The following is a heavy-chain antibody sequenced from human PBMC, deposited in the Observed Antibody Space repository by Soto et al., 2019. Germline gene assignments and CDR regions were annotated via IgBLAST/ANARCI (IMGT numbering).Heavy chain of an antibody. CDR2: ISWDSGRI. Sequence: VQLVESGGALVQPGRSLRLSCAASGFTFDDYAMHWVRQPPGKGLEWVSGISWDSGRIGYADSVKGRFTISRDNAKNSLYLQLSSLRAEDTAFYYCAKANQLRFLEWLPSFFDSWGQGTLVTVSS. J-gene: IGHJ4*02. CDR1: GFTFDDYA. D-gene: IGHD3-3*01. CDR3: AKANQLRFLEWLPSFFDS. V-gene: IGHV3-9*01.